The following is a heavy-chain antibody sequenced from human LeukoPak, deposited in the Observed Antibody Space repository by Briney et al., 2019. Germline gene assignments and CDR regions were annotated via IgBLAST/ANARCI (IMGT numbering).Heavy chain of an antibody. CDR3: ARDLAVAGTPLGY. Sequence: GASVKVSCKASGYTFTGYYLHWVRQAPGQGLQWMGWVNPNSGVTNYAQKFQGRVTMTRDTSIGTGYMELRRLRYDDTAVYYCARDLAVAGTPLGYWGQGTLVTVSS. V-gene: IGHV1-2*02. D-gene: IGHD6-19*01. CDR1: GYTFTGYY. J-gene: IGHJ4*02. CDR2: VNPNSGVT.